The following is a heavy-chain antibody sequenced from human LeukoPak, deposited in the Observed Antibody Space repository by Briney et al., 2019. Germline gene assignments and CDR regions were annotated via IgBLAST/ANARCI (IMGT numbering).Heavy chain of an antibody. J-gene: IGHJ4*02. D-gene: IGHD2-8*02. CDR2: ISSSGSTI. V-gene: IGHV3-48*03. CDR1: GFTFSSYE. Sequence: GGSLRLSCAASGFTFSSYEMNWVRQAPGKGLEWVSYISSSGSTIYYADSVKGRLTISRDNSKNTLYLQMNSLRAEDTAVYYCAKEPWSFDYWGQGTLVTVSS. CDR3: AKEPWSFDY.